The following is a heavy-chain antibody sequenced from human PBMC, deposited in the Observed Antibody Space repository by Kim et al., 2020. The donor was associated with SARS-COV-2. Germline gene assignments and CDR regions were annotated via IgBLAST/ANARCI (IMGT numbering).Heavy chain of an antibody. D-gene: IGHD6-13*01. CDR1: GYTFTNYA. J-gene: IGHJ4*02. CDR3: ARDSSSGLHPWDY. Sequence: ASVKVSCKASGYTFTNYAINWVRQAPGQGLEWVGWINTNTGNPTYARGFTGRFVFSLDTSVSTAYLQITSLKTEDSAVYYCARDSSSGLHPWDYWGQGTLITVSS. V-gene: IGHV7-4-1*02. CDR2: INTNTGNP.